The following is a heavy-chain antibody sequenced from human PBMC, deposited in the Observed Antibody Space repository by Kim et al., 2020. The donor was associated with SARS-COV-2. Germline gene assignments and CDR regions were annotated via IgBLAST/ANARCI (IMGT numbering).Heavy chain of an antibody. CDR1: GGSFSGYY. J-gene: IGHJ5*02. Sequence: SETLSLTCAVYGGSFSGYYWSWIRQPPGKGLEWIGEINHSGSTNYNPSLKSRVTISVDTSKNQFSLKLSSVTAADTAVYYCARGCGYSSGWVRGNWFDPWGQGTLVTVSS. CDR3: ARGCGYSSGWVRGNWFDP. CDR2: INHSGST. D-gene: IGHD6-19*01. V-gene: IGHV4-34*01.